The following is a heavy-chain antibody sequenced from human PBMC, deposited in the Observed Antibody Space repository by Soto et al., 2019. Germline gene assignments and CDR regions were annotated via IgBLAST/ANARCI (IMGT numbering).Heavy chain of an antibody. D-gene: IGHD6-13*01. Sequence: GGSLRLSCAASGFTFSNYAMGWVRQAPGKSLEWVSAISGSGGITYYADSVKGRFTISRDNSKNTLYLQMNSLRVEDTAVYYCAKDAEYRYRSSWYRWFDSWGQGTLVTVSS. V-gene: IGHV3-23*01. CDR2: ISGSGGIT. CDR1: GFTFSNYA. J-gene: IGHJ5*01. CDR3: AKDAEYRYRSSWYRWFDS.